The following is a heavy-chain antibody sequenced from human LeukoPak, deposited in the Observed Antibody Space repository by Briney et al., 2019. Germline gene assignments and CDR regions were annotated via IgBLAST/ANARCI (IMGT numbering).Heavy chain of an antibody. D-gene: IGHD3-10*01. J-gene: IGHJ3*02. V-gene: IGHV1-2*02. CDR1: GYTFTSYY. CDR3: ARGLISIRYGSGRDAFDI. Sequence: GASVKVSCKASGYTFTSYYMHWVRQAPGQGLEWMGWINPNSGGANYAQKFQGRVTMTRDTSISTAYMELSRLRSDDTAVYYCARGLISIRYGSGRDAFDIWGHGTMVTVSS. CDR2: INPNSGGA.